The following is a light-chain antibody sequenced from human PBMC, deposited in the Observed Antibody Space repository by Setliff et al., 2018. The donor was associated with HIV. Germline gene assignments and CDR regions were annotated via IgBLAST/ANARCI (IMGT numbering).Light chain of an antibody. CDR1: SSDVGGYNY. J-gene: IGLJ1*01. V-gene: IGLV2-11*01. Sequence: ALAQPRSVSGSPGQSVTISCTGTSSDVGGYNYVSWYQQHPGKAPKLMIYDVSKRPSGVPDRFSGSKSGNTASLTISGLQAEDEADYYCCSYAGSCYVFGTGTKGTVL. CDR3: CSYAGSCYV. CDR2: DVS.